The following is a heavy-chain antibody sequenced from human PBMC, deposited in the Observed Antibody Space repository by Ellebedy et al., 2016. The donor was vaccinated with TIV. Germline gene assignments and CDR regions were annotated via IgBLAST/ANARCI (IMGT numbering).Heavy chain of an antibody. D-gene: IGHD2/OR15-2a*01. V-gene: IGHV3-53*01. CDR3: ARGVLSGY. J-gene: IGHJ4*02. CDR1: GFTVSNNY. Sequence: GESLKISCAASGFTVSNNYISWVRQAPGKGLEWFSVIYSGGSTYYADSVKGRFTISRDNSKNTVYLQMNSLRADDTAVYYCARGVLSGYWGQGTLVTVSS. CDR2: IYSGGST.